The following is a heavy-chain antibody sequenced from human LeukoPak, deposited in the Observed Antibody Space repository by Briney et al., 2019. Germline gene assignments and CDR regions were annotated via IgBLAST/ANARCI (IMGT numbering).Heavy chain of an antibody. Sequence: GGSLRLSCTASGFTFRNYEMNWVRQAPGKGLEWVSDIRSSGSDMFYADSVKGRFTISRDNAKNSLYLQMNSLRAEDMALYYSAKDTDSSGYYMDVWGKGTTVTVSS. D-gene: IGHD6-19*01. J-gene: IGHJ6*03. CDR3: AKDTDSSGYYMDV. V-gene: IGHV3-48*03. CDR1: GFTFRNYE. CDR2: IRSSGSDM.